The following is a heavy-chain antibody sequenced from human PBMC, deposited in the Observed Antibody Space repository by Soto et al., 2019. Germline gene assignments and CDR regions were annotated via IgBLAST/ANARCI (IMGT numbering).Heavy chain of an antibody. J-gene: IGHJ3*02. CDR1: GGSVNSYY. D-gene: IGHD3-16*01. V-gene: IGHV4-59*02. CDR3: ARDYTPSRGFRDPGAFDS. Sequence: SATLSLTCIFSGGSVNSYYWSWIRQTPGKGLEWIGSVFYSGCTNYNPSLKSRVTMSVDMSKNQFSLSLRSVTAADTAVYYCARDYTPSRGFRDPGAFDSWGQGTMVTVSS. CDR2: VFYSGCT.